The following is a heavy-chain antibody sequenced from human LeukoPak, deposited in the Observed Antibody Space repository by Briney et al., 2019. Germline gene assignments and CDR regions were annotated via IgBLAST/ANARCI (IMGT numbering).Heavy chain of an antibody. CDR1: GFTFSSYS. D-gene: IGHD6-19*01. J-gene: IGHJ4*02. V-gene: IGHV3-23*01. CDR3: AKVLRGIAVAGFDY. CDR2: ISGSGGST. Sequence: GGSLRLSCAASGFTFSSYSMNWVRQAPGKGLEWVSAISGSGGSTYYADSVKGRFTISRDNSKNTLYLQMNSLRAEDTAVYYCAKVLRGIAVAGFDYWGQGTLVTVSS.